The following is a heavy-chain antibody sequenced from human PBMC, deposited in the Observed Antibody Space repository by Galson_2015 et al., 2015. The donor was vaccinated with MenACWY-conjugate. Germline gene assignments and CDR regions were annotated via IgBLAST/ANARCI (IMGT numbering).Heavy chain of an antibody. V-gene: IGHV1-46*01. Sequence: SVKVSCKASGYTSTTDSIHWVRQAPGQGLEWMGRINPSSGTTTYAQKFQGRVTMTRDTSYMELYSLRSEDTAVYYCAGRNSSGGRGDFDYWGQGTQVTVSS. D-gene: IGHD2-15*01. CDR3: AGRNSSGGRGDFDY. CDR1: GYTSTTDS. J-gene: IGHJ4*02. CDR2: INPSSGTT.